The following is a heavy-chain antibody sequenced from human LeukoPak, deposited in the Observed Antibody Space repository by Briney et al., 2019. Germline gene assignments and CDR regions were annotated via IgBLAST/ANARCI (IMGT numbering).Heavy chain of an antibody. V-gene: IGHV4-39*07. CDR2: IYYSGST. J-gene: IGHJ4*02. D-gene: IGHD5-24*01. CDR1: GGSISTSSYY. CDR3: ARFRDGWWARFDY. Sequence: PSETLSVTCTVSGGSISTSSYYWGWIRQPPGEGLEWIGSIYYSGSTYYNPSLKSRVTVSVDTSKNQFSLKLSSVTAADTAVYYCARFRDGWWARFDYWGQGTLVTVSS.